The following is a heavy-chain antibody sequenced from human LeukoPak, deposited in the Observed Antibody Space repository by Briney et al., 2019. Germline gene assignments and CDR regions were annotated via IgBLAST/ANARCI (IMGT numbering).Heavy chain of an antibody. CDR2: INPNSGGT. Sequence: ASVKVSCKASGYTFTGYYMHWVRQAPGQGLEWMGWINPNSGGTNYAQKFQGRVTMTRDTSISTAYMELSRLRSDDTAVYYCARGGGYCSGGSCYSGSYYYYGMDVWGQGTTVTVSS. CDR3: ARGGGYCSGGSCYSGSYYYYGMDV. CDR1: GYTFTGYY. D-gene: IGHD2-15*01. J-gene: IGHJ6*02. V-gene: IGHV1-2*02.